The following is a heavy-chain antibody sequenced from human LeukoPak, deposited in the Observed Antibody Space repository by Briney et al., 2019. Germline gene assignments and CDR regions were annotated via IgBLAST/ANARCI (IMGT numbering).Heavy chain of an antibody. V-gene: IGHV3-9*01. CDR3: AKDAYSSGWSYYFDY. J-gene: IGHJ4*02. Sequence: GGSLRLSCAASGFTFDDYAMHWVRQAPGKGLEWVSGISWNSGSIGYADSVKGRFTISRDNAENSLYLQMNSLRAEDTALYYCAKDAYSSGWSYYFDYWGQGTLVTVSS. CDR2: ISWNSGSI. D-gene: IGHD6-19*01. CDR1: GFTFDDYA.